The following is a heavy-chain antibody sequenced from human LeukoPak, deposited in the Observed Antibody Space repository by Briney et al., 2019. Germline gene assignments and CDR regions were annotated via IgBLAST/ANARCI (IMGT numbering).Heavy chain of an antibody. D-gene: IGHD5-24*01. J-gene: IGHJ4*02. CDR1: GCSISTSDYY. CDR2: IYYSGTA. Sequence: SETLSLTCAVSGCSISTSDYYWTWIRPAPGKGLEWIGNIYYSGTAYYNPSLKGRVTISVDTSKNQFSLKLTSVNAADTAVYYCGGYKFYHFHYWGQGTLVTVSS. CDR3: GGYKFYHFHY. V-gene: IGHV4-39*01.